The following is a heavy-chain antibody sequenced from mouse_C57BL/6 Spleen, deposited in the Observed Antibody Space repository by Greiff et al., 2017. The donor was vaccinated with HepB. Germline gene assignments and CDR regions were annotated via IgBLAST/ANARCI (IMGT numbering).Heavy chain of an antibody. Sequence: EVQLQQSGPELVKPGASVKISCKASGYTFTDYYMNWVKQSHGKSLEWIGDINPNNGGTSYNQKFKGKATLTVDKSSSTAYMELRSLTSEDSAVYYCARWGGTTVEARDYWGQGTSVTVSS. D-gene: IGHD1-1*01. J-gene: IGHJ4*01. CDR2: INPNNGGT. V-gene: IGHV1-26*01. CDR1: GYTFTDYY. CDR3: ARWGGTTVEARDY.